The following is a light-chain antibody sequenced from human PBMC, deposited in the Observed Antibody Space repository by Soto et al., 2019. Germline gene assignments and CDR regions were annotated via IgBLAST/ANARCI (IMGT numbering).Light chain of an antibody. J-gene: IGKJ4*01. CDR2: GAT. CDR1: QSVGNN. CDR3: QQYDNWPFT. V-gene: IGKV3-15*01. Sequence: EIVMTQSPATLSVSPGERATLSCRASQSVGNNLAWYQQDPGQAPRLLMYGATTRATGVSVSFTGSGSGTEFTLTISSLQSEDFAVYYCQQYDNWPFTFGGGTRVDFK.